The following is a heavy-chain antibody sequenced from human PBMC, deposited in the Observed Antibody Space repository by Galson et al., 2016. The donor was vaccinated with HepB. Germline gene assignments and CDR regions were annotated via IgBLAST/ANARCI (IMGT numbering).Heavy chain of an antibody. Sequence: SLRLSCAASGFTFSNFGMSWVRQAPGKGLEWVSLISGSGSSTSYADSVEGRFTISRDNSKNTLYLQMCSLSPDDTAVYYCARDGVRWSPVEYFHHWGQGTLVSVSS. CDR2: ISGSGSST. J-gene: IGHJ1*01. D-gene: IGHD3-3*01. V-gene: IGHV3-23*01. CDR3: ARDGVRWSPVEYFHH. CDR1: GFTFSNFG.